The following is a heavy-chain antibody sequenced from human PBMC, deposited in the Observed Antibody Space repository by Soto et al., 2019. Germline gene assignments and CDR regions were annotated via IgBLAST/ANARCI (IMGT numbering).Heavy chain of an antibody. D-gene: IGHD2-2*01. CDR1: GYTFTSYG. J-gene: IGHJ6*02. CDR2: ISAYNGNT. Sequence: ASVKVSCKASGYTFTSYGISLVRQAPGQGLEWMGWISAYNGNTNYAQKLQGRVTMTTDTSTSTAYMELRSLRSDDTAVYYCARLGYCSSTSCYTYYYYGMDVWGQGTTVTVSS. CDR3: ARLGYCSSTSCYTYYYYGMDV. V-gene: IGHV1-18*01.